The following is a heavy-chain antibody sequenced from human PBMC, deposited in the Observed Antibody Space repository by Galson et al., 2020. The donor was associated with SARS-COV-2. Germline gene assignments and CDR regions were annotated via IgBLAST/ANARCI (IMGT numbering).Heavy chain of an antibody. D-gene: IGHD4-17*01. CDR3: TRLYGGGD. Sequence: GGSLRLSCAASGFIFSDFHMDWVRQAPGKGLEWVGRIRRKASGYTTEYGASVKGRFTLSRDDSTNSLFLQMNGLKTEDTAVYFCTRLYGGGDWGQGTLVTVSS. CDR1: GFIFSDFH. V-gene: IGHV3-72*01. CDR2: IRRKASGYTT. J-gene: IGHJ4*02.